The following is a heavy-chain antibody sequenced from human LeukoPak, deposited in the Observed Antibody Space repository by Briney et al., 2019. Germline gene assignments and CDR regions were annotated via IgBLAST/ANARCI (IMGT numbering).Heavy chain of an antibody. CDR3: ARENYYYYMDV. CDR1: GFTFSDYY. CDR2: ISSSGSTI. J-gene: IGHJ6*03. V-gene: IGHV3-11*01. Sequence: GGSLRLSCAASGFTFSDYYMSWIRQAPGKGLDWVSYISSSGSTIYYADSVKGRFTISRDNAKNSLYLQMNSLRAEDTAVYYCARENYYYYMDVWGKGTTVTVSS.